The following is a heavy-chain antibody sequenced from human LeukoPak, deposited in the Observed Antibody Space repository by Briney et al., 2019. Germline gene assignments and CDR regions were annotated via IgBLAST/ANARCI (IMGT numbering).Heavy chain of an antibody. CDR3: AKDRYTFDPDYGDYVDLFDY. CDR2: MNPNSGNT. CDR1: GYTFTSYD. Sequence: ASVKVSCKASGYTFTSYDINWVRQATGQGLEWMGWMNPNSGNTGYAQKFQGRVTITRNTSISTAYMELSSLRSEDTAVYYCAKDRYTFDPDYGDYVDLFDYWGQGTLVTVSS. J-gene: IGHJ4*02. V-gene: IGHV1-8*03. D-gene: IGHD4-17*01.